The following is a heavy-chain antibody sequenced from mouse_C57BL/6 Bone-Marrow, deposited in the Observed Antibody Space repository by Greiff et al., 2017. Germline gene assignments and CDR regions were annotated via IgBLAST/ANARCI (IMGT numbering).Heavy chain of an antibody. D-gene: IGHD2-4*01. V-gene: IGHV6-3*01. Sequence: EVKLVESGGGLVQPGGSMKLSCVASGFTFSNYWMNWVRQSPEKGLEWVAQIRLKSDNYATHYAESVKGRFTISRDDSKSSVYLQMNNLRAEDTGIYYCAYDYDRYYYAMDYWGQGTSVTVSS. J-gene: IGHJ4*01. CDR1: GFTFSNYW. CDR2: IRLKSDNYAT. CDR3: AYDYDRYYYAMDY.